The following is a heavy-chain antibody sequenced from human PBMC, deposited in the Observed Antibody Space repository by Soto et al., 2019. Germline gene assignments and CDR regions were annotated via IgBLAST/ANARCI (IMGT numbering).Heavy chain of an antibody. V-gene: IGHV1-8*01. J-gene: IGHJ6*02. Sequence: GASVKVSCKASGYTFTSYDINWVRQATGQGLEWMGWMNPNSGNTDYAQKLQGRVTMTRNTSISTAYMELRSLRSDDTAVYYCARFIKWLAPYGMDVWGQGTTVTVSS. D-gene: IGHD6-19*01. CDR3: ARFIKWLAPYGMDV. CDR1: GYTFTSYD. CDR2: MNPNSGNT.